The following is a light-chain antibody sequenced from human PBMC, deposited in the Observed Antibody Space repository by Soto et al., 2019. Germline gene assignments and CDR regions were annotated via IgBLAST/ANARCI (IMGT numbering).Light chain of an antibody. CDR1: QSVSSGH. CDR2: ATS. J-gene: IGKJ3*01. V-gene: IGKV3D-20*02. Sequence: DIVLTQSPGTLSLSPGERASLSCRASQSVSSGHLAWYQQKPGLAPRLLIYATSNRATGIPARFSGSGSGTDFTLTISSLESEDFAVYYCQQRSSWPFTFGPGTKVDIK. CDR3: QQRSSWPFT.